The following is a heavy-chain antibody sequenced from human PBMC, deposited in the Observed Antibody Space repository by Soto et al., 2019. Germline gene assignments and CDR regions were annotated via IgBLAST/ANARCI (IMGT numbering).Heavy chain of an antibody. V-gene: IGHV3-21*01. CDR2: ISSSSSYI. CDR3: ARDLRVAGTVPSNYYYGMDV. CDR1: GFTFSSYS. J-gene: IGHJ6*02. D-gene: IGHD6-19*01. Sequence: EVQLVESGGGLVKPGGSLRLSCAASGFTFSSYSMNWVRQAPGKGLEWVSSISSSSSYIYYADSVKGRFTISRDNAKNSLYLQMNSLRAEDTAVYYCARDLRVAGTVPSNYYYGMDVWGQGTTVTVSS.